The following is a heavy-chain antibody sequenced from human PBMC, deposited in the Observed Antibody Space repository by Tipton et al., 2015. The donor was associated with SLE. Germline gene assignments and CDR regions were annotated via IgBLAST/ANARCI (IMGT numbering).Heavy chain of an antibody. J-gene: IGHJ4*02. V-gene: IGHV4-34*01. D-gene: IGHD4-23*01. CDR2: INHSGST. Sequence: TLSLTCAVYGGSFSGYSWTWIRQPPGKGLEWIGEINHSGSTIYNPSLKSRVTMSIDMSKNQSSLKLSSVTAADTAVYYCARGRVRRLGLNYWGQGTLVTVSS. CDR1: GGSFSGYS. CDR3: ARGRVRRLGLNY.